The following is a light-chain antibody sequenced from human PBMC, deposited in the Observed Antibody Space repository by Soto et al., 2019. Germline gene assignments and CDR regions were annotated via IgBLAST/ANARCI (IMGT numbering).Light chain of an antibody. V-gene: IGKV1-5*01. CDR2: DAS. Sequence: DIQMTQSPSTLSASVGDRVTITCRASQSISSWLAWYQQKPGKAPKLLIYDASSLESGVPSRFSGSGSDTEFTLTINNLQPDDFETYHCQQYNRYSLTFGGGTKVEIK. CDR1: QSISSW. CDR3: QQYNRYSLT. J-gene: IGKJ4*01.